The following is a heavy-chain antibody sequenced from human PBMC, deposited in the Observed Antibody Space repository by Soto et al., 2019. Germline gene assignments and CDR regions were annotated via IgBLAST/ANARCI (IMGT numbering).Heavy chain of an antibody. CDR3: ARSYCSGGSCYSGFQAWDFDY. D-gene: IGHD2-15*01. CDR2: IYYSGST. J-gene: IGHJ4*02. V-gene: IGHV4-59*01. Sequence: SETLSLTCTVSGGSISSYYWSWIRQPPGKGLEWIGYIYYSGSTNYNPSLKSRVTISVDTSKNQFSLKLSSVTAADTAVYYCARSYCSGGSCYSGFQAWDFDYWGQGTLVTVSS. CDR1: GGSISSYY.